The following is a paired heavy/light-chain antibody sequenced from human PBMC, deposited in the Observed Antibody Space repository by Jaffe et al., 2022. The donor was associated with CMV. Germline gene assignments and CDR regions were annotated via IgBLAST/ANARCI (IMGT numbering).Heavy chain of an antibody. CDR2: IRKKDDGYTT. CDR3: TDLGSAYYVG. V-gene: IGHV3-72*01. CDR1: GFTFSAHY. J-gene: IGHJ4*02. D-gene: IGHD3-22*01. Sequence: EVQLVESGGGLVQPGGSLRLSCAASGFTFSAHYMDWVRQAPGKGLEWVGVIRKKDDGYTTNYAASVKDRFTISRDDSKNLLYLQMNSLKIEDTAVYFCTDLGSAYYVGWGQGTRVTVSS.
Light chain of an antibody. Sequence: QSALTQPASVSGSPGQSITISCAGTSTDVGTYDLVSWYQQHPDKAPKVIIYQVTRRPSGVSTRFSGSKSGNTASLTISGLQAEDEADYYCSSYTGGSTLYVFGTGTKVTVL. CDR1: STDVGTYDL. J-gene: IGLJ1*01. CDR2: QVT. CDR3: SSYTGGSTLYV. V-gene: IGLV2-23*02.